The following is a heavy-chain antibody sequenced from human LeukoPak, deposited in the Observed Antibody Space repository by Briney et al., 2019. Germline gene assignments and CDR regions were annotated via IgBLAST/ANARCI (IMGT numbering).Heavy chain of an antibody. V-gene: IGHV3-30*02. J-gene: IGHJ4*02. D-gene: IGHD1-26*01. Sequence: GGSLRLSCAASGFTFSSYGMHWVRQAPGKVLEWVAFIRYDGSNKYYADSVKGRFTISRDNSKNTLYLQMNSLRAGDTAVYYCARGRIGSYLMGGLDYWGQGTLVTVSS. CDR1: GFTFSSYG. CDR3: ARGRIGSYLMGGLDY. CDR2: IRYDGSNK.